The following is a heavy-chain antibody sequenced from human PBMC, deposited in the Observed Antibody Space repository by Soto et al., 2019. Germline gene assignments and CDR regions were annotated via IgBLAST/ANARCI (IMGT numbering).Heavy chain of an antibody. CDR1: GFTFSSYA. V-gene: IGHV3-30-3*01. J-gene: IGHJ4*02. Sequence: GGSLRLSCAASGFTFSSYAMHWVRQAPGKGLEWVAVISYDGSNKYYADSVKGRFTISRDNSKNTLYLQMNSLRAEDTAVYYCAKGSHIVVVTAVDYWGQGTLVTV. CDR2: ISYDGSNK. D-gene: IGHD2-21*02. CDR3: AKGSHIVVVTAVDY.